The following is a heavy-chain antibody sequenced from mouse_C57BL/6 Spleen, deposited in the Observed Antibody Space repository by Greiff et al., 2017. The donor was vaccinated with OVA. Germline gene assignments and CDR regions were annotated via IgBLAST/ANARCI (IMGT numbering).Heavy chain of an antibody. Sequence: QVQLQQSGAELVRPGASVTLSCKASGYTFTDYEMHWVKQTPVHGLEWIGAIDPETGGTAYNQKFKGKAILTADKSSSTAYMELRSLTSEDSAVYYYTGSNYGGSYDYFDYWGQGTTRTVSS. CDR1: GYTFTDYE. CDR3: TGSNYGGSYDYFDY. D-gene: IGHD1-1*01. V-gene: IGHV1-15*01. J-gene: IGHJ2*01. CDR2: IDPETGGT.